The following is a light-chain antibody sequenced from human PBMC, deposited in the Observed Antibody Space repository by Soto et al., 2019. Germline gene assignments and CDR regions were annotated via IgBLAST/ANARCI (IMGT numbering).Light chain of an antibody. CDR2: DAS. J-gene: IGKJ1*01. CDR3: PQRCTWSVT. Sequence: EIVLTQSPATLSLSPGERATLSCRASQSVGSYFAWYQQKPGQAPRLRIYDASNRATGIPARFSGSGSGTAFTLTISCLEPADFEVYSCPQRCTWSVTFGQGSRVFIK. CDR1: QSVGSY. V-gene: IGKV3-11*01.